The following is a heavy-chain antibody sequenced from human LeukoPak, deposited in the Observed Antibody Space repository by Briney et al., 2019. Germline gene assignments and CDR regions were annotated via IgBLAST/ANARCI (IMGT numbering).Heavy chain of an antibody. CDR3: ATDLIYYGNSGYNVHYFDY. Sequence: GRSLRLSCAASGFTFSSYGMRWVRQAPGKGLEWVAVISYDGSNKYYADSVKGRFTISRDNSKNMLYLQMNSLRAEDTAVYYCATDLIYYGNSGYNVHYFDYWGQGTLVTVSS. CDR2: ISYDGSNK. J-gene: IGHJ4*02. CDR1: GFTFSSYG. V-gene: IGHV3-30*03. D-gene: IGHD3-22*01.